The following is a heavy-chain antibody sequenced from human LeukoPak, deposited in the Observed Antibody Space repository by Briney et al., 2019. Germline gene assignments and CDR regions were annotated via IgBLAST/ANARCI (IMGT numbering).Heavy chain of an antibody. Sequence: ASVKVSCKASVYTVTTYGITWVRDAPGQGHGWGGGITPQYGNLNYPQTFQGRFTLPTDTSTTTAYMPRRSLSSDDTPVYLCPRGGKYYYDSSGSLYHYYMDVWGKGTTVTISS. V-gene: IGHV1-18*01. J-gene: IGHJ6*03. D-gene: IGHD3-22*01. CDR1: VYTVTTYG. CDR3: PRGGKYYYDSSGSLYHYYMDV. CDR2: ITPQYGNL.